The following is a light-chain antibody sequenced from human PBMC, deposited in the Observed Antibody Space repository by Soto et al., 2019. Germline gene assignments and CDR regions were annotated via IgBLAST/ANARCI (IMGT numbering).Light chain of an antibody. J-gene: IGLJ3*02. CDR2: VGTGGIVG. CDR1: SGYSNYK. Sequence: QSVLTQPPSASASLGASVTLTCTLSSGYSNYKVDWYQQSPGKGPRFVMRVGTGGIVGSKGDGIPDRFSVLGSGLNRYLTIKNIQEEDESDYHCGADHGSGSKFVPFGGGTKLTVL. V-gene: IGLV9-49*01. CDR3: GADHGSGSKFVP.